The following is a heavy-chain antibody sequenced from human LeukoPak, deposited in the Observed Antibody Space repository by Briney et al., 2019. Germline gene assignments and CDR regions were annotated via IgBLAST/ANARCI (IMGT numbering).Heavy chain of an antibody. CDR3: ARVYYSNSYDYWYFDL. V-gene: IGHV4-61*01. J-gene: IGHJ2*01. Sequence: PSETLSLTCTVSGGSISSSSYYWSWIRQPPGKGLEWIAYIYYSGSTNYNPSLKSRVTISVDTSKNQFSLKLSSVTAADTAVYYCARVYYSNSYDYWYFDLWGRGTLVTVSS. CDR2: IYYSGST. CDR1: GGSISSSSYY. D-gene: IGHD6-13*01.